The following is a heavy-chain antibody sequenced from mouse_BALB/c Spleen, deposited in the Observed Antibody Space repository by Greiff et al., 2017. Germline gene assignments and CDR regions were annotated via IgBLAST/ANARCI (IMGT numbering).Heavy chain of an antibody. Sequence: EVKLQQTGPELVKPGASVKISCKASGYSFTDYIMLWVKQSHGKSLEWIGNINPYYGSTSYNLKFKGKATLTVDKSSSTAYMQLNSLTSEDSAVYYCARSYGYDRTWFAYWGQGTLVTVSA. CDR2: INPYYGST. CDR3: ARSYGYDRTWFAY. V-gene: IGHV1-39*01. CDR1: GYSFTDYI. D-gene: IGHD2-2*01. J-gene: IGHJ3*01.